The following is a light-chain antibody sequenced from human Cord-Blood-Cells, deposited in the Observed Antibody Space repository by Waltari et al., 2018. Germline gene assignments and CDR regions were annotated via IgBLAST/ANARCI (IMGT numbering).Light chain of an antibody. CDR3: QQSYSTPT. J-gene: IGKJ1*01. V-gene: IGKV1-39*01. CDR2: AAA. CDR1: QSISSY. Sequence: DIQMTQSPSSLSASVGDRVTITWRASQSISSYLNWYQQKPGKAPKIQIDAAASLQSGVPSRFSGSGSGTDFTLTISSLQPEDFATYYCQQSYSTPTFGQGTKVEIK.